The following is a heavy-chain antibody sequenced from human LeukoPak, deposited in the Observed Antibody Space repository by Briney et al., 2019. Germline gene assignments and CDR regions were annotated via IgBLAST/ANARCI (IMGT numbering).Heavy chain of an antibody. D-gene: IGHD6-19*01. CDR2: VDHTGST. J-gene: IGHJ4*02. V-gene: IGHV4-59*01. Sequence: SETLSLTCTVSDDSITMYYWTWIRQPPGKGLEWIGYVDHTGSTKFNPSLNGRVSISRDTSNNFFSLRLGSVTAADTAVYYCAKSLSSGWLNFDYWGQGTLVTVSS. CDR3: AKSLSSGWLNFDY. CDR1: DDSITMYY.